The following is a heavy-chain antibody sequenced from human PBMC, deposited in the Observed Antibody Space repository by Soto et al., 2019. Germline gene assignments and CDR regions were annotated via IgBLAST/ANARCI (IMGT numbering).Heavy chain of an antibody. CDR1: GFTFSRYW. CDR3: ASNYAYAEGYYWYGIDV. Sequence: GSLRLSCAASGFTFSRYWMHWVRQAPGKGLVWVSRISSYGSDTHYADSVKGRFTISRDNAKNTLYLQMNSLRADDTAVYYCASNYAYAEGYYWYGIDVCAQGTTVTVSS. CDR2: ISSYGSDT. J-gene: IGHJ6*02. V-gene: IGHV3-74*01. D-gene: IGHD3-16*01.